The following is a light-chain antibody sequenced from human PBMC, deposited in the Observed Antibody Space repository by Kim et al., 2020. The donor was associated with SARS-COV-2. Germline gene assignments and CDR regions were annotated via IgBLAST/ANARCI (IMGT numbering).Light chain of an antibody. V-gene: IGKV1-5*03. J-gene: IGKJ2*01. Sequence: DIQMTQSPSTLSASVGDRVTITCRASQSISDWLAWYQQKPGKAPKVLIYKASNLGSGVPSRFSGSGSGTHFTFTISSLQPEDIATYYCQQSDNVPPYTFGQGTKLEI. CDR3: QQSDNVPPYT. CDR1: QSISDW. CDR2: KAS.